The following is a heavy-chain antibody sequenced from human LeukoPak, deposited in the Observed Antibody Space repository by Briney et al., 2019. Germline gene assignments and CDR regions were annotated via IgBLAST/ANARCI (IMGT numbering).Heavy chain of an antibody. CDR3: AKDRRSNGD. D-gene: IGHD4-17*01. CDR2: ISGSGGST. CDR1: AFTLSSYA. V-gene: IGHV3-23*01. J-gene: IGHJ4*02. Sequence: QPGGSLRLSCAASAFTLSSYAMSWVRQAPGKGLEWVSAISGSGGSTYHADSVKGRFTISRDNSKNTLYLQMDSLRAEDTAVYYCAKDRRSNGDWGQGTLVTVSS.